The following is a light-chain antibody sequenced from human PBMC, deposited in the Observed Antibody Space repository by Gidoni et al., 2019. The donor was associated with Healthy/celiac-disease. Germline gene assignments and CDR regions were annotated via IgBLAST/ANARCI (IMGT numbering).Light chain of an antibody. J-gene: IGKJ1*01. CDR2: LGS. CDR3: MQARQTPRT. Sequence: DNVITQTPLSLPVTPGDPASISCRSSQSLLHSNGYNYLEWYLQKPGQSPQLLLYLGSNRASGVPDRFSGSGSGTDFTLKISRVEAEDVGVYYCMQARQTPRTFGQGTKVEIK. V-gene: IGKV2-28*01. CDR1: QSLLHSNGYNY.